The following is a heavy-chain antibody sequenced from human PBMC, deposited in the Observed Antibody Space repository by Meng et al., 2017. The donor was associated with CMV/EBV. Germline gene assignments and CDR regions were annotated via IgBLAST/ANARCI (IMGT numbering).Heavy chain of an antibody. CDR3: ARGLGYSYGGWFDP. CDR1: GGSFSGYY. J-gene: IGHJ5*02. CDR2: INHSGST. D-gene: IGHD5-18*01. Sequence: ESLKISCAVYGGSFSGYYWSWIRQPPGKGLEWIGEINHSGSTNYNPSLKSRVTISVDTSKNQFSLKLSSVTAADTAVYYCARGLGYSYGGWFDPRGQGTLVTVSS. V-gene: IGHV4-34*01.